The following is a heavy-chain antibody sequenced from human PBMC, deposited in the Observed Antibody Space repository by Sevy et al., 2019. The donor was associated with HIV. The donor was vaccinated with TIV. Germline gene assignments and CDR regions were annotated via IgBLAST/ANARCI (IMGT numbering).Heavy chain of an antibody. V-gene: IGHV3-7*01. Sequence: GGSLRLSCAASGFTFTNYWMSWVRQAPGKGLECVANINQDGSEKYYLDSVKGRFIVSRDNAKNSLYLQMNSLRAEDSAVYYCAREQITGSKADDFDSWGQGTLVTVSS. CDR2: INQDGSEK. CDR1: GFTFTNYW. CDR3: AREQITGSKADDFDS. J-gene: IGHJ4*02. D-gene: IGHD1-20*01.